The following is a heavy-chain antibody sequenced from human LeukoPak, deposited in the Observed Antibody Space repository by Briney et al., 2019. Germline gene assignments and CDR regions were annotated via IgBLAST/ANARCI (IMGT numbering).Heavy chain of an antibody. CDR3: ASAQGLLWFGESPPPYFFDY. D-gene: IGHD3-10*01. CDR2: IYYNGNT. CDR1: GDSVSSGGYY. V-gene: IGHV4-61*08. Sequence: PSETLSLTCTVSGDSVSSGGYYWSWIRQPPGKGLEWIGYIYYNGNTNYSPSLKSRVTISVDTSKNQFSLKLSSVTAADTAVYYCASAQGLLWFGESPPPYFFDYWGQGTLVTVSS. J-gene: IGHJ4*02.